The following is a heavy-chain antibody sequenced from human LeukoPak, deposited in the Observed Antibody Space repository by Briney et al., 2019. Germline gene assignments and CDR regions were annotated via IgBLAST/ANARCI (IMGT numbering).Heavy chain of an antibody. Sequence: PGGSLRLSCAASGFTFSSYAMSWVRQAPGKGLEWVSAISGSGGSTYYADSVKGRFTISRDNSKNTLYLQMNSLRAEDTAVYYCAKSNCSSTSCFYYYYGMDVWGQGTTVTVSS. J-gene: IGHJ6*02. CDR1: GFTFSSYA. CDR2: ISGSGGST. CDR3: AKSNCSSTSCFYYYYGMDV. V-gene: IGHV3-23*01. D-gene: IGHD2-2*01.